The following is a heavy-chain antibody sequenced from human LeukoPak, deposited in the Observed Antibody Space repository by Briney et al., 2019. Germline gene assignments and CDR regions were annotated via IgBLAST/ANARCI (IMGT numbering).Heavy chain of an antibody. CDR3: ARTDCSGGSCYSGFDY. CDR2: INHSGST. V-gene: IGHV4-34*01. D-gene: IGHD2-15*01. J-gene: IGHJ4*02. CDR1: GGSFSGYY. Sequence: PSETLSLTCAVYGGSFSGYYWSCIRQPPGKGLEWIGEINHSGSTNYNPSLKSRVTISVDTSKNQFSLKLSSVTAADTAVYYCARTDCSGGSCYSGFDYWGQGTLVTVSS.